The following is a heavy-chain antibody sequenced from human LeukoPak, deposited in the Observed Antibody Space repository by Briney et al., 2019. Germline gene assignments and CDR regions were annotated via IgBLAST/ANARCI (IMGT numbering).Heavy chain of an antibody. D-gene: IGHD1-14*01. CDR1: GFTFSDYY. Sequence: GGSLRLSCAASGFTFSDYYMSWIRQAPGKGLEWVSAISGSSGRTYYADSVKGRFTISRDNSKNTLYLQMNSLRAEDTAVYYCAKPARTDYTDYWGQGTLVTVSS. CDR2: ISGSSGRT. V-gene: IGHV3-23*01. J-gene: IGHJ4*02. CDR3: AKPARTDYTDY.